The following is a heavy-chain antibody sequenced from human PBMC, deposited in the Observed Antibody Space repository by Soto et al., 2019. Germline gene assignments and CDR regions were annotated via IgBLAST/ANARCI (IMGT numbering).Heavy chain of an antibody. J-gene: IGHJ6*02. CDR1: GYTFTSYG. CDR2: ISAYNGNT. D-gene: IGHD2-2*01. CDR3: ARARYCSSTSCLADYYYYGMDV. V-gene: IGHV1-18*01. Sequence: ASVKVSCKASGYTFTSYGISWVRQAPGQGLEWMGWISAYNGNTNYAQKLQSRVTMTTDTSTSTAYMELRSLRSDDTAVYYCARARYCSSTSCLADYYYYGMDVWGQGTTVTVSS.